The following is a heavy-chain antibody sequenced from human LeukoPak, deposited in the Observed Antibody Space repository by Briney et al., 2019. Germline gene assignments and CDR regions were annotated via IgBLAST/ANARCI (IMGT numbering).Heavy chain of an antibody. V-gene: IGHV3-23*01. D-gene: IGHD6-19*01. CDR2: ISGSGGST. CDR1: GFTFSSYA. Sequence: GGSLRLSCAASGFTFSSYAMHWVRQAPGKGLEWVSAISGSGGSTYYADSVKGRFTISRDNSKNTLYLQMNSLRAEDTAVYYCAKDPGAVADGDYYYGMDVWGQGTTVTVSS. J-gene: IGHJ6*02. CDR3: AKDPGAVADGDYYYGMDV.